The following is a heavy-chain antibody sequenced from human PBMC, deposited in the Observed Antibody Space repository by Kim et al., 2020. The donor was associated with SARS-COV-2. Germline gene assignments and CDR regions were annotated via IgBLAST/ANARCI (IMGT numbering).Heavy chain of an antibody. D-gene: IGHD5-18*01. Sequence: DSVKGRFTISRDNSKNTLYLQMNSLRAEDTAVYYCARDRIQLWHRPYFDYWGQGTLVTVSS. CDR3: ARDRIQLWHRPYFDY. V-gene: IGHV3-30*01. J-gene: IGHJ4*02.